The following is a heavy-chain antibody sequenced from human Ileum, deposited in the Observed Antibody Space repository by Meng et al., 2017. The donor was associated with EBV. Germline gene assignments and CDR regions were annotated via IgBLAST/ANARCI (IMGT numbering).Heavy chain of an antibody. J-gene: IGHJ4*02. CDR3: AKERTGFYAEL. Sequence: QVQLVESGGGVVQPGTSLGRACAASGFTFSGFGMHWVRQAPGKGLEWVTGIQFDGSKEYYGDSVKGRFTISRDNSKNTLYLLMNSLRAEDSAVYYCAKERTGFYAELWGQGTLVTVSS. CDR1: GFTFSGFG. D-gene: IGHD1-26*01. CDR2: IQFDGSKE. V-gene: IGHV3-30*18.